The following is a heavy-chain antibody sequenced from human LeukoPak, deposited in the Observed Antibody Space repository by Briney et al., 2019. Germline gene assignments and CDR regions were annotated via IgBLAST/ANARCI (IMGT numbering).Heavy chain of an antibody. V-gene: IGHV3-23*01. D-gene: IGHD3-10*01. J-gene: IGHJ4*02. Sequence: QPGGSLRLSCAASGFTLSSYAMSWVRQAPGKGLEWVSAISVSGNTYHADSVKGRFTISRDNSKNTLHLQMNSLRAEDTAVYYCAKVRFGVMARYYFDYWGQGTLVTVSS. CDR2: ISVSGNT. CDR1: GFTLSSYA. CDR3: AKVRFGVMARYYFDY.